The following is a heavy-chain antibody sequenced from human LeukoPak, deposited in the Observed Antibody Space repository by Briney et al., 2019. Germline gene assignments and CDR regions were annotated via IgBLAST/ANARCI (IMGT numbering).Heavy chain of an antibody. CDR2: ISGGSDAT. J-gene: IGHJ4*02. Sequence: PGGSLRLSCAASDFSFITYAMSWVRQAPGKGLEWVSTISGGSDATYYADSVKGRFTISRDNSKNTLYLQMNSLRAEDTAVYYCAKVGKFGQWPRPKYYFDYWGQGTLVTVSS. CDR3: AKVGKFGQWPRPKYYFDY. V-gene: IGHV3-23*01. CDR1: DFSFITYA. D-gene: IGHD6-19*01.